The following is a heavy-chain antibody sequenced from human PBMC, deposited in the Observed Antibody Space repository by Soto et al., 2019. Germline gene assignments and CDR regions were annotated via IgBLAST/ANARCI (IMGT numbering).Heavy chain of an antibody. J-gene: IGHJ6*02. CDR3: ARDSETAMEPVYYYYYGMDV. CDR1: GYTFTSYG. D-gene: IGHD5-18*01. V-gene: IGHV1-18*04. CDR2: ISAYNGNT. Sequence: ASVKVSCKASGYTFTSYGISWVRQAPGQGLEWMGWISAYNGNTNYAQKLQGRVTMTTDTSTSTAYMELRRLRSDDTAVYYCARDSETAMEPVYYYYYGMDVWGQGTTVTVS.